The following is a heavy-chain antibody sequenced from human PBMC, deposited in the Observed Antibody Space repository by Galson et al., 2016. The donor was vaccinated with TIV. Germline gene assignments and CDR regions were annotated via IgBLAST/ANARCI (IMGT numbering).Heavy chain of an antibody. Sequence: SVKVSCKVSGYTLTELSMHWVRQAPGKGLEWMGGFDPEDGETIYAQKFQGRVTMTEDTSTDTAYIDLSSLRSEETAVYYCATEDRICYSFDCWGQGTLVTVSS. V-gene: IGHV1-24*01. CDR2: FDPEDGET. CDR3: ATEDRICYSFDC. J-gene: IGHJ4*02. CDR1: GYTLTELS. D-gene: IGHD2/OR15-2a*01.